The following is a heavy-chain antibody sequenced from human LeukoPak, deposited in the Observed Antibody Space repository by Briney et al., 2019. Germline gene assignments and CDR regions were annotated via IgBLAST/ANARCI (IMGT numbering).Heavy chain of an antibody. Sequence: PSETLSLTCTVSGGSISSYYWSWIRQPPGKGLEWIGYIYYSGSTNYNPSLKSRVTISVDTSKNQFSLKLSSVTAADTAVYYCARGVYYDILTGYYYFDYWGQATLVTVSS. CDR1: GGSISSYY. D-gene: IGHD3-9*01. J-gene: IGHJ4*02. CDR2: IYYSGST. V-gene: IGHV4-59*01. CDR3: ARGVYYDILTGYYYFDY.